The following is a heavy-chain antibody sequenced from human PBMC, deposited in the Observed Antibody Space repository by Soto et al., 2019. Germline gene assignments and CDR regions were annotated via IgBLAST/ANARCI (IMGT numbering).Heavy chain of an antibody. V-gene: IGHV1-58*02. J-gene: IGHJ5*02. CDR2: IVVGSGNT. CDR3: AAGTYDFWSGYYRA. Sequence: SVKVSCKASGYTFTSYGISWVRQAPGQRLEWIGWIVVGSGNTNYAQKFQERVTITRDMSTSTAYMELSSLRSEDTAVYYCAAGTYDFWSGYYRAWGQGTLVTVSS. D-gene: IGHD3-3*01. CDR1: GYTFTSYG.